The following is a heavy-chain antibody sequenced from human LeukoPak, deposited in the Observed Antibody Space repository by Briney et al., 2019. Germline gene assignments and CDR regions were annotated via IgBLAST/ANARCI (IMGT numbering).Heavy chain of an antibody. J-gene: IGHJ4*02. CDR2: ISSSGSTI. Sequence: PGGSLRLSCAASGFTFSSYEMNWVRQAPGKGLEWVSYISSSGSTIYYADSVKGRFTISRDNAKNSLYLQMNSLRAEDTAVYYCARVSSWDPYFDYWGQGTLATVSS. CDR1: GFTFSSYE. D-gene: IGHD6-13*01. V-gene: IGHV3-48*03. CDR3: ARVSSWDPYFDY.